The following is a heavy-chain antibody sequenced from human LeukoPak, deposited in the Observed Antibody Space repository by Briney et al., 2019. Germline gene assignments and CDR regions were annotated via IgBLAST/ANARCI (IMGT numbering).Heavy chain of an antibody. CDR3: AKVAKYYYGSETYYFFEQ. CDR1: GFTFTTYW. J-gene: IGHJ4*02. Sequence: GGSLRLSCAASGFTFTTYWMSWVRQAPGKGLEWVANIKQDGSEKYYVGSVKGRITISRDNARNSMELQMNSLRVEDTAVYYCAKVAKYYYGSETYYFFEQWGQGTPVTASS. D-gene: IGHD3-10*01. V-gene: IGHV3-7*01. CDR2: IKQDGSEK.